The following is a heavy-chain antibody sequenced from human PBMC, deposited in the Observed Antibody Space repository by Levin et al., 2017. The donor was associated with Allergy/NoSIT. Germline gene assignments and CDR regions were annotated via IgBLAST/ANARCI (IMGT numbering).Heavy chain of an antibody. Sequence: ASVKVSCKASGYTFTGYYMHWVRQAPGQGLEWMGWINPNSGGTNYAQKFQGRVTMTRDTSISTAYMELSRLRSDDTAVYYCARDPHPTYYYDSSGYSYWGQGTLVTVSS. V-gene: IGHV1-2*02. J-gene: IGHJ4*02. CDR2: INPNSGGT. CDR3: ARDPHPTYYYDSSGYSY. D-gene: IGHD3-22*01. CDR1: GYTFTGYY.